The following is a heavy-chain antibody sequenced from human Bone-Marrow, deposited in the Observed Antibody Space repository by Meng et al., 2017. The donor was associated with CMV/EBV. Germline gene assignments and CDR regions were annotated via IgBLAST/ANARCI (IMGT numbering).Heavy chain of an antibody. D-gene: IGHD3-3*01. CDR3: ARGPQSYYDFWSGYSTVYYFDY. V-gene: IGHV1-8*03. Sequence: ASVKVSCKASGYTFTSYDINWVRQATGQGLEWMGWMNPNSGNTGYAQKFQGRVTITRNTSISTAYMELSSLRSEDTAVYYCARGPQSYYDFWSGYSTVYYFDYWGQGTLVTVSP. CDR1: GYTFTSYD. CDR2: MNPNSGNT. J-gene: IGHJ4*02.